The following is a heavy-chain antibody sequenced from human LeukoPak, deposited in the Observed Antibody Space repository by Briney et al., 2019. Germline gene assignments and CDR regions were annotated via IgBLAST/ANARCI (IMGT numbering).Heavy chain of an antibody. J-gene: IGHJ4*02. CDR3: VRDNRSYNFDY. V-gene: IGHV3-74*01. CDR2: IKSDGSST. D-gene: IGHD1-26*01. CDR1: GFTFSQDF. Sequence: GGSLRLSCAGSGFTFSQDFMHWVRQAPGKGLVWVSCIKSDGSSTSIADSAKGRFTISRDNAKNTVYLQMNSLRAEDTAVYYCVRDNRSYNFDYWGQGTLVTVSS.